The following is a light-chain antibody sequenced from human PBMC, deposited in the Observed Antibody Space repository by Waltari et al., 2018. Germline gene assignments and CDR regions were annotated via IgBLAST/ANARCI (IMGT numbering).Light chain of an antibody. CDR2: RDF. J-gene: IGLJ2*01. V-gene: IGLV10-54*01. Sequence: QAGLTQPPSVSKGLRQTATLNCTGNSNNVGHQRAAWLQQHQGHPPKLLSYRDFNRPSVIAETFSASSSGNTASLSISGLQPEDEADYYCSAWYSSVSAVVFGGGTKLTVL. CDR3: SAWYSSVSAVV. CDR1: SNNVGHQR.